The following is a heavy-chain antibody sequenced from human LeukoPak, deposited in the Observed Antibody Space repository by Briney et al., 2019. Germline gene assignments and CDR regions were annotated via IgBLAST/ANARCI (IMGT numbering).Heavy chain of an antibody. CDR3: ARDGYCSGGSCDSTGWFDP. D-gene: IGHD2-15*01. V-gene: IGHV3-30-3*01. CDR2: LSHDGSNK. CDR1: GFTFSGYA. Sequence: SGGSLRLSCAASGFTFSGYAMHWVRQAPGKRLEWVAVLSHDGSNKYYADSVEGRFTISRDNSKNTLYLQMNSLRAEDTAVYYCARDGYCSGGSCDSTGWFDPWGQGTLVTVSS. J-gene: IGHJ5*02.